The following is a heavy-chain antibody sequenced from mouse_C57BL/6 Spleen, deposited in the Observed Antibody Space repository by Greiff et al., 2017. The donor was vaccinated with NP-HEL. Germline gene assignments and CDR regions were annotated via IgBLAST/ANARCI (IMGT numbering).Heavy chain of an antibody. Sequence: EVQLVESGGGLVKPGGSLKLSCAASGFTFSDYGMQWVRQAPEKGLEWVAYISSGSSTIYYADTVKGRFTISRDNAKTTLFLQMTSLRSEDTAMYYCARGDTVGGKEAMDDWGQGTSVTVSS. CDR1: GFTFSDYG. CDR2: ISSGSSTI. D-gene: IGHD1-1*01. J-gene: IGHJ4*01. V-gene: IGHV5-17*01. CDR3: ARGDTVGGKEAMDD.